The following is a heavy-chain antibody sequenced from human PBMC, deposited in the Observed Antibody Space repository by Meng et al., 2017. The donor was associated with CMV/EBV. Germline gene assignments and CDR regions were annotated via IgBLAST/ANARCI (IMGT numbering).Heavy chain of an antibody. CDR1: GGTLSSYA. J-gene: IGHJ4*02. CDR2: IIPIFGTA. D-gene: IGHD4-23*01. Sequence: SGAGVTVPGSSVKVSCKAPGGTLSSYAISWVRQAPGQGRECMGGIIPIFGTANYAQKFQGRVTITADESPSTAYRELSSLRSEVTAVYYCARNQPSRRWSHEDYWGQGTLVTVSS. CDR3: ARNQPSRRWSHEDY. V-gene: IGHV1-69*01.